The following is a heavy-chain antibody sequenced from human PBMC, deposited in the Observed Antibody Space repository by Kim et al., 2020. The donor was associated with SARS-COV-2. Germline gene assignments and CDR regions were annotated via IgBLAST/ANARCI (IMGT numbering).Heavy chain of an antibody. CDR1: GFTFSSYG. Sequence: GGSLRLSCAASGFTFSSYGMHWVRQAPGKGLEWVAVIWYDGSNKYYADSVKGRFTISRDNSKNTLYLQMNSLRAEDTAVYHCARDSIGNYSSGWYYYYYG. J-gene: IGHJ6*01. D-gene: IGHD6-19*01. CDR3: ARDSIGNYSSGWYYYYYG. V-gene: IGHV3-33*01. CDR2: IWYDGSNK.